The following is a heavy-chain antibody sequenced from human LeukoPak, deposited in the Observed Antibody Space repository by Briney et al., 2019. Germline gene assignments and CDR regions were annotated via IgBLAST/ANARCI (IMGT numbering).Heavy chain of an antibody. Sequence: SETLSLTCTVSGGSISDYYWSWIRQPPGKGLECIGYIYYSGSTNYNPSLKSRVTISVDTSKNQFSLRLSSVTAADTAVYYCARGPKGYYGSGSYYKPPFGYWGQGTLVTVSS. D-gene: IGHD3-10*01. CDR2: IYYSGST. CDR1: GGSISDYY. V-gene: IGHV4-59*01. J-gene: IGHJ4*02. CDR3: ARGPKGYYGSGSYYKPPFGY.